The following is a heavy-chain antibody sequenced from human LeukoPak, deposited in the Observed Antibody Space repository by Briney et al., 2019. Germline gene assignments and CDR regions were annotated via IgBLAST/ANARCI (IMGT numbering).Heavy chain of an antibody. D-gene: IGHD3-16*01. CDR1: GGTFSSYA. Sequence: SVKVSCKASGGTFSSYAISWVRQAPGQGLEWMGGIIPIFGTANYAQKFQGRVTITADESTSTVYMELSSLRSDDTAVYYCARVARPGPSRGLGDYWGQGTLVTVSS. J-gene: IGHJ4*02. CDR2: IIPIFGTA. CDR3: ARVARPGPSRGLGDY. V-gene: IGHV1-69*01.